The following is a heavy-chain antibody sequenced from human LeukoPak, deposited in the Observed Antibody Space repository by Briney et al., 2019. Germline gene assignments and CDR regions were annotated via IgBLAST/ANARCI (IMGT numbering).Heavy chain of an antibody. CDR1: GGSILSSSYF. V-gene: IGHV4-39*07. CDR2: ISYFGNS. D-gene: IGHD2-15*01. Sequence: SSETLSLTCTVSGGSILSSSYFWGWIRQPPGKGLEWIGSISYFGNSYYNPSLKSRVTISVDTSKNQFSPKLSSVTAADTAVYYCARRTNLKDIVVVVAATLHYYYYMDVWGKGTTVTVSS. J-gene: IGHJ6*03. CDR3: ARRTNLKDIVVVVAATLHYYYYMDV.